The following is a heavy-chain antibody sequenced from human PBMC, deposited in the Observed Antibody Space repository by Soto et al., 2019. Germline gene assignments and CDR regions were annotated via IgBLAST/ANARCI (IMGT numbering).Heavy chain of an antibody. CDR1: GGSISSGGYY. J-gene: IGHJ5*02. CDR2: IYYSGST. CDR3: ARVDYYDSSGYLFDP. D-gene: IGHD3-22*01. Sequence: QVQLQESGPVLVKPSQTLSLTCTVSGGSISSGGYYWSWIRQHPGKGLEWIGYIYYSGSTYYNPSNKRRITIAVDTSKNKFSLKLRSVPAADTAVYYCARVDYYDSSGYLFDPWGQGTLVTVSS. V-gene: IGHV4-31*03.